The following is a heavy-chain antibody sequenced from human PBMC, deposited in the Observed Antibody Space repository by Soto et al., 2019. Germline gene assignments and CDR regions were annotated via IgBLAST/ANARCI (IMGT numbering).Heavy chain of an antibody. CDR3: ARQDCSGGGCYQNAEYFHH. CDR2: IYYSGST. V-gene: IGHV4-39*01. D-gene: IGHD2-15*01. J-gene: IGHJ1*01. Sequence: QLQLQESGPGLVKPSETLSLTCNVSGGSISSSSHYWGWIRQPPGKGLEWIGSIYYSGSTYYNPSLKSRVTISADMSKNQFSLKLSSVIAADTAVYYCARQDCSGGGCYQNAEYFHHWGQGTLVTVSS. CDR1: GGSISSSSHY.